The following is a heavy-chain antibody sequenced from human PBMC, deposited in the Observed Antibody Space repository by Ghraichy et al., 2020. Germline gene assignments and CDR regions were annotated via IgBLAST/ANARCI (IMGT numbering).Heavy chain of an antibody. Sequence: NPSLTCTVSGGSISSYYWSWIRQPAGKGLEWIGRIYTSGSTNYNPSLKSRVTMSVDTSKNQFSLKLSSVTAADTAVYYCARDPEAAAPFDYWGQGTLVTVSS. V-gene: IGHV4-4*07. CDR2: IYTSGST. CDR3: ARDPEAAAPFDY. D-gene: IGHD6-13*01. J-gene: IGHJ4*02. CDR1: GGSISSYY.